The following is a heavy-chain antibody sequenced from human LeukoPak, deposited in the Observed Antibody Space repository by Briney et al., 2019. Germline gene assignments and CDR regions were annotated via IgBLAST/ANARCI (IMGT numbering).Heavy chain of an antibody. CDR3: AREYTAGGYYDSSGSTLHFDY. D-gene: IGHD3-22*01. J-gene: IGHJ4*02. V-gene: IGHV1-2*02. Sequence: GASVKVSCKASGYTFTGYYMHWVRQAPGQGLEWMGWINPNSGGTNYAQKFQGRVTMTRDTSISTAYMELSRLRSEDTAVYYCAREYTAGGYYDSSGSTLHFDYWGQGTLVTVSS. CDR2: INPNSGGT. CDR1: GYTFTGYY.